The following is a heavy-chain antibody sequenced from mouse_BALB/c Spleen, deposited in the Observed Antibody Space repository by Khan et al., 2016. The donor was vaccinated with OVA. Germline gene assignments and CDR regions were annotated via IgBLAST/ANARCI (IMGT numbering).Heavy chain of an antibody. D-gene: IGHD1-2*01. CDR2: ISYSGST. Sequence: EVKLLESGPGLVKPSQSLSLTCTVTGYSITSGYGWNWIRQFPGNKLEWMGYISYSGSTNYNPSLKSRISITRDTSKNQFFLQLNSVTTEDTATXDCDRTARIKYWGQGTTLTVSS. V-gene: IGHV3-2*02. J-gene: IGHJ2*01. CDR1: GYSITSGYG. CDR3: DRTARIKY.